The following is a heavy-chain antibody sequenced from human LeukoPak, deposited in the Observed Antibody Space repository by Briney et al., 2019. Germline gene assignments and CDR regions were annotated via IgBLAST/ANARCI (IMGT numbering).Heavy chain of an antibody. J-gene: IGHJ5*02. Sequence: SETLSLTCAVYGGSFRGYYWSWIRQPPGKGLEWIGEINHSGSTNYNPSLNSLVTISVDTSKNQFSLKLSSVTAADTAVYYCARQSMVRGFDPWGQGTLVTVSS. CDR3: ARQSMVRGFDP. D-gene: IGHD3-10*01. CDR1: GGSFRGYY. CDR2: INHSGST. V-gene: IGHV4-34*01.